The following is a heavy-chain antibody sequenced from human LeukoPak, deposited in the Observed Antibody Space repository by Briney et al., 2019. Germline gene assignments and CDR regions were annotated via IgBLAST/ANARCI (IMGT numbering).Heavy chain of an antibody. CDR1: GGSFSDYY. CDR2: INHSGST. D-gene: IGHD5-18*01. Sequence: PSETLSLTCAVYGGSFSDYYWSWIRQPPGKGLEWIGEINHSGSTNYNPSLKSRVTISVDTSKNQFSLKLTSVTAADTAVYYCATSHYGYHYWGQGVLVTVSS. CDR3: ATSHYGYHY. V-gene: IGHV4-34*01. J-gene: IGHJ4*02.